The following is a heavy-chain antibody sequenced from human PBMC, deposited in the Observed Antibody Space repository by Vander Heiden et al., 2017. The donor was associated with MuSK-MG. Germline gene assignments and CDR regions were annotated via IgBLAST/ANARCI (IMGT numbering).Heavy chain of an antibody. J-gene: IGHJ5*02. CDR1: GGSFSGYS. Sequence: QVQLQQWGAGLLKPSETLSLTCAVYGGSFSGYSWSWIRQPPGKGLEWIGEINHSGSTNYNPSLKSRVTISVDTSKNQFSLKLSSVTAAETAVYYCASGDRGATDYWFDPWGQGTLVTVSS. V-gene: IGHV4-34*01. D-gene: IGHD1-26*01. CDR2: INHSGST. CDR3: ASGDRGATDYWFDP.